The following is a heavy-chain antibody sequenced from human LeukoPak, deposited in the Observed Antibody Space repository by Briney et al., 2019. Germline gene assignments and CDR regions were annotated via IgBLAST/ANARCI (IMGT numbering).Heavy chain of an antibody. V-gene: IGHV4-61*01. J-gene: IGHJ4*02. D-gene: IGHD3-22*01. CDR2: IYYSGST. Sequence: PSQTLSLTCTVSGGSISSGSYYWSWIRQPPGKGLEWIGYIYYSGSTNYNPSLKSRVTISVDTSKNQFSLKLSSVTAADTAVYYCARSYYYDSSGYLGDYWGQGTLVTVSS. CDR1: GGSISSGSYY. CDR3: ARSYYYDSSGYLGDY.